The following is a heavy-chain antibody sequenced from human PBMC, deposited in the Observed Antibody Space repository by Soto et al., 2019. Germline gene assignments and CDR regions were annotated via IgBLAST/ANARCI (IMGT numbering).Heavy chain of an antibody. Sequence: SETLSLTCTVSGGSITSDYWTWIRQPPGKGLEWIGYVHYSGSTNYNPSLKSRVTISVDTSKNQFSLKLSSVTAADTAVYYCVTAGYYDSSGYRIDYWGQATLVTVS. D-gene: IGHD3-22*01. CDR1: GGSITSDY. CDR3: VTAGYYDSSGYRIDY. V-gene: IGHV4-59*01. CDR2: VHYSGST. J-gene: IGHJ4*02.